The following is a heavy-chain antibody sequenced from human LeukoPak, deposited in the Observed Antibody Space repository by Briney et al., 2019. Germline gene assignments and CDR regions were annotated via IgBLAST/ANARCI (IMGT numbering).Heavy chain of an antibody. Sequence: GGSLRLSCAASGFTFSSYSMNWVRQAPGKGLEWVPYISSSSSTIYYADSVKGRFTISRDNAKNSLYPQTNSLRAEDTAVYYCARDEDYDFWSGYHDYWGQGTLVTVSS. V-gene: IGHV3-48*01. CDR3: ARDEDYDFWSGYHDY. CDR2: ISSSSSTI. J-gene: IGHJ4*02. CDR1: GFTFSSYS. D-gene: IGHD3-3*01.